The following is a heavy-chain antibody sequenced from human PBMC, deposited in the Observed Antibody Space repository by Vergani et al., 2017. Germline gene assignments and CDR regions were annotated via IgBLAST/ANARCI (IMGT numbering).Heavy chain of an antibody. D-gene: IGHD1-14*01. V-gene: IGHV1-2*02. Sequence: QVQLVQSGAEVKKPGASVKVSCTASGYTFTGYYMHWVRQAPGQGLEWMGWINPNSGGTNYAQKFQGRVTMTRDTSISTAYMELSRLRSDDTAVYYCASSNWNHVRPIYAFDIWGQGTMVTVSS. CDR1: GYTFTGYY. CDR3: ASSNWNHVRPIYAFDI. CDR2: INPNSGGT. J-gene: IGHJ3*02.